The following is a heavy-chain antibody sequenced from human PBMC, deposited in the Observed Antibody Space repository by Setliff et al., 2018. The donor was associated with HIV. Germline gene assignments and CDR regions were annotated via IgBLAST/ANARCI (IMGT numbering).Heavy chain of an antibody. J-gene: IGHJ4*02. CDR3: ARDTPMGY. Sequence: LRLSCAASGFTFSSYAMHWVRQAPGKGLEWVAVISYDGSNKYYADSVKGRFTISRDNSKNTLYLQMNSLRAEDTAVYYCARDTPMGYWGQGTLVTVSS. V-gene: IGHV3-30*01. CDR1: GFTFSSYA. CDR2: ISYDGSNK.